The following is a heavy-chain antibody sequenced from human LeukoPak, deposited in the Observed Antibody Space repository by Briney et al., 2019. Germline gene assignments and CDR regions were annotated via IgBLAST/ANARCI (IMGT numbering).Heavy chain of an antibody. CDR1: GYTLTELS. Sequence: ALVKVSCKVSGYTLTELSMHWVRQAPGKGLEWMGGFDPEDGETIYAQKFQGRVTMTEDTSTDTAYMELSSLRSEDMAVYYCARGSSSWYDKFDYWGQGTLVTVSS. V-gene: IGHV1-24*01. CDR3: ARGSSSWYDKFDY. J-gene: IGHJ4*02. D-gene: IGHD6-13*01. CDR2: FDPEDGET.